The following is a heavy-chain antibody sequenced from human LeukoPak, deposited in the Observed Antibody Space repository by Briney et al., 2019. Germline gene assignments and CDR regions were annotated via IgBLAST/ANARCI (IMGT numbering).Heavy chain of an antibody. J-gene: IGHJ4*02. CDR1: GYTFTGYY. Sequence: ASVKVSCKASGYTFTGYYMHWVRQAPGQGLEWMGRINPNSGGTNYAQKFQGRVTMTRDTSISTAYMELSRLRSDDTAVYYCARRGYSYGTFDYWGQGTLATVSS. V-gene: IGHV1-2*06. D-gene: IGHD5-18*01. CDR3: ARRGYSYGTFDY. CDR2: INPNSGGT.